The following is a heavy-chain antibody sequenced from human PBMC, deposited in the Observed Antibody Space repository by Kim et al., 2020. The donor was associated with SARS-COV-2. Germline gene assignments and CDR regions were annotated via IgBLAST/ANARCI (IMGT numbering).Heavy chain of an antibody. V-gene: IGHV4-59*01. J-gene: IGHJ4*02. CDR2: IHYSGST. CDR1: GGSISDYY. Sequence: SETLSLTCTVSGGSISDYYWSWIRQPPGKGLEWIGYIHYSGSTNSNSSLKSRVTVSVDTSKNQFSLKLRSVTAADTAMYSCARENSRGSGNYYFDYWGQGIVVTVSS. CDR3: ARENSRGSGNYYFDY. D-gene: IGHD3-10*01.